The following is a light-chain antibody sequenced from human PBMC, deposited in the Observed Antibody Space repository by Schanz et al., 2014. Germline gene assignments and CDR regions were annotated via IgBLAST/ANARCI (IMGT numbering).Light chain of an antibody. Sequence: EIVLTQSPATLSLSPGERATLSCRASQRVSSYLAWYQQKPGQAPRLLIYDASNRATGIPARFSGSGSGTDFTLTINSLQAEDFGIYYCHHYKDWPGAFGPGTKMDIK. V-gene: IGKV3-11*01. CDR2: DAS. CDR1: QRVSSY. CDR3: HHYKDWPGA. J-gene: IGKJ3*01.